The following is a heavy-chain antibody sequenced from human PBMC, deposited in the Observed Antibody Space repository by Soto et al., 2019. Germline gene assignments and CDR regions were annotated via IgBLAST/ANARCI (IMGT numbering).Heavy chain of an antibody. V-gene: IGHV1-69*02. CDR3: ALWLVLTIPEGDAFDI. D-gene: IGHD6-19*01. Sequence: QVQLVQSGAEVKKPGSSVQVSCTASGGTFSSYTISWVRQAPGQGLEWMGRIIPILGIANYAQKFQGRVTITAEKSTSTAYMELSSLRSEDTAVYYCALWLVLTIPEGDAFDIWGQGTMVTVSS. CDR1: GGTFSSYT. CDR2: IIPILGIA. J-gene: IGHJ3*02.